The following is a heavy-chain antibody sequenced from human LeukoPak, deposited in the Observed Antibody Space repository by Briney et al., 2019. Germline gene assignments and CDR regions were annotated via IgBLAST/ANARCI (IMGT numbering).Heavy chain of an antibody. CDR3: ARSVDYVWGSYRLDNYYYYMDV. V-gene: IGHV4-61*02. J-gene: IGHJ6*03. Sequence: SETLSLTCTVSGGSISSGSYYWSWIRQPAGKGLEWIGRIYTSGSTNYNPSLKSRVTISVDTSKNQFSPKLSSVTAADTAVYYCARSVDYVWGSYRLDNYYYYMDVWGKGTTVTISS. CDR2: IYTSGST. D-gene: IGHD3-16*02. CDR1: GGSISSGSYY.